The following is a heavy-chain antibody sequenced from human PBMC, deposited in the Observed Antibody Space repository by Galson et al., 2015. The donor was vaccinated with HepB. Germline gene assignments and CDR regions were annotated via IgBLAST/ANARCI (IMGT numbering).Heavy chain of an antibody. CDR2: ISYDGSNK. V-gene: IGHV3-30*18. J-gene: IGHJ6*02. CDR1: GFTFSSYG. CDR3: AKDIAGYSSSWYLYYYYYYGMDV. D-gene: IGHD6-13*01. Sequence: SLRLSCAASGFTFSSYGMHWVRQAPGKGLEWVAVISYDGSNKYYADSVKGRFTISRDNSKNTLYLQMNSLRAEDTAVYYCAKDIAGYSSSWYLYYYYYYGMDVWGQGTTVTVSS.